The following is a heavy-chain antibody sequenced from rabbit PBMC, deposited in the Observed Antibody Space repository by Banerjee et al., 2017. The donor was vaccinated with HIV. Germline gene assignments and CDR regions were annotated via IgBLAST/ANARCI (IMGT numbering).Heavy chain of an antibody. CDR2: IYTGSWGSP. CDR3: TRTAGYLDDGDGYFNL. CDR1: GFDFSSYG. D-gene: IGHD2-1*01. J-gene: IGHJ4*01. V-gene: IGHV1S45*01. Sequence: QEQLVESGGGLVQPGGSLKLSCKASGFDFSSYGVSWVRQAPGKGLEWIACIYTGSWGSPYYASWAEGRFTISKTSSTTVTLQMTSLTAADTATYFCTRTAGYLDDGDGYFNLWGQGTLVTVS.